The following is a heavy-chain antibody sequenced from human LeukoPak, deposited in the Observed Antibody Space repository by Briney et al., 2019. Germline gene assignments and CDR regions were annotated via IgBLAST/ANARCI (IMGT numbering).Heavy chain of an antibody. CDR1: GYTFTSYG. CDR2: ISAYNGNT. Sequence: GASVKVSCKASGYTFTSYGISWVRQAPGQGLEWMGWISAYNGNTNYAQKLQGRVTMTTDTSTSTAYMGLRSLRSDDTAVYYCARDHFVATIDRTYYYYGMDVWGQGTTVTVSS. J-gene: IGHJ6*02. V-gene: IGHV1-18*01. D-gene: IGHD5-12*01. CDR3: ARDHFVATIDRTYYYYGMDV.